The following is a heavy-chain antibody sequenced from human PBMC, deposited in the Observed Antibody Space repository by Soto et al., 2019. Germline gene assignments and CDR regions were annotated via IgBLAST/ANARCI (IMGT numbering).Heavy chain of an antibody. J-gene: IGHJ3*02. CDR2: ISYDGSNK. Sequence: GVSLRLSCAASGFTFSSYAMHWVRQAPGKGLEWVAVISYDGSNKYYADSVKGRFTISRDNSKNTLYLQMNSLRAEDTAVYYCASPVSLGAFDIWGQGTMVTVSS. V-gene: IGHV3-30-3*01. CDR3: ASPVSLGAFDI. D-gene: IGHD3-16*02. CDR1: GFTFSSYA.